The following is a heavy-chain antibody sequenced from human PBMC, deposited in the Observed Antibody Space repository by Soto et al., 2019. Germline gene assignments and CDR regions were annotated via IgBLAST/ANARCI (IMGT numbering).Heavy chain of an antibody. CDR2: ISGYNGNT. J-gene: IGHJ4*02. CDR3: PSDLGAQIVDY. CDR1: GYTFISYG. D-gene: IGHD1-26*01. V-gene: IGHV1-18*01. Sequence: QVQLVQSGAEVKKPGASVKVSCKASGYTFISYGISWVRQAPGQGLEWMGWISGYNGNTKYAQKLQGRVTMTTDTSTSTADRELRSLRSDDAAVYYCPSDLGAQIVDYWSQGTLVTLSS.